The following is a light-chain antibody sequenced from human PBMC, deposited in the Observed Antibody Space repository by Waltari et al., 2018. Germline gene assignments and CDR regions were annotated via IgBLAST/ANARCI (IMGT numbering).Light chain of an antibody. J-gene: IGLJ1*01. V-gene: IGLV2-23*02. CDR3: CSYAGRGTYV. CDR2: EVF. CDR1: TSDVGSYDF. Sequence: QSALTQPASVSGTPGQSITISCSGTTSDVGSYDFAPWYQQHPGEAPKLLICEVFKRPPDTSSRFSGAKSGSTASLTISGLQPEDEADYYCCSYAGRGTYVFGSGTKVTVL.